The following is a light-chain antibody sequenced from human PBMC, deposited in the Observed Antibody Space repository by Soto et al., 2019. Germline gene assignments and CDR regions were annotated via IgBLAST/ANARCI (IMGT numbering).Light chain of an antibody. Sequence: DIQMTKSPSSLSGSVGDRVTITCRASQGITDYLAWYQQKLGQVPNLLIYAASTLQSGLPPRFSCSGSGPVFCLTITGPPPEHAGPYYCKNYYSAIPTFGQGTKVDIK. CDR3: KNYYSAIPT. J-gene: IGKJ1*01. V-gene: IGKV1-27*01. CDR1: QGITDY. CDR2: AAS.